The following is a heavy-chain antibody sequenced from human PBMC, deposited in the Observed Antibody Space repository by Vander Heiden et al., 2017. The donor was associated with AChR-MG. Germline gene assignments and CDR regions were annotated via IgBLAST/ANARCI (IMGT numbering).Heavy chain of an antibody. J-gene: IGHJ4*02. CDR3: AMAYSGYEPGHFDY. Sequence: QVQLVQSGAEVKKPGASVKVSCKASGYTSTGYYMHWVRQAPGQGLEWMGWINPNSGGTNYAQKVQGRVTMTRDTSISTAYMELSRMRSDDTAVYYCAMAYSGYEPGHFDYWCQGTLVTVSS. D-gene: IGHD5-12*01. CDR1: GYTSTGYY. CDR2: INPNSGGT. V-gene: IGHV1-2*02.